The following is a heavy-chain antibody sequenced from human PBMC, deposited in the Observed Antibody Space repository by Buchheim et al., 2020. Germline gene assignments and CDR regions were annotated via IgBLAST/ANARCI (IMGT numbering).Heavy chain of an antibody. Sequence: QVHLVQSGPEVKKAGSSVKVSCKASGGALSGYGFSWVRQAPGQGLEWMGGIIPMSGTSTYAERFQGRVTIIADKPTTTLHMELGSLRSEDTAVYFCARIYCSSSSCAGYFDSWGQGT. CDR3: ARIYCSSSSCAGYFDS. V-gene: IGHV1-69*06. CDR2: IIPMSGTS. D-gene: IGHD6-13*01. J-gene: IGHJ4*02. CDR1: GGALSGYG.